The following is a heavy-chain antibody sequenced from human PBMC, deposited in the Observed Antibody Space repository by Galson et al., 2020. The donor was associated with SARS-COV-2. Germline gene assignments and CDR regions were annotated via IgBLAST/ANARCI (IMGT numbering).Heavy chain of an antibody. V-gene: IGHV4-61*02. CDR2: IYTTTGGT. D-gene: IGHD1-26*01. Sequence: SETLSLTCTVSGGSIISGAYYWSWIRQPAGKGLEWIGRIYTTTGGTTYNPSLKSRGTISVDTSKNQFSLRLTSVTAADTAVYYCARESRWDLYFDFWGQGTLVTVSS. CDR1: GGSIISGAYY. CDR3: ARESRWDLYFDF. J-gene: IGHJ4*02.